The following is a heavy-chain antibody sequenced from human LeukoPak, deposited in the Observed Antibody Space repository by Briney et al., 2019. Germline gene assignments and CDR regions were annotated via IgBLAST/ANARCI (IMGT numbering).Heavy chain of an antibody. Sequence: GGSLRLSCAASGFTFRTYAMTWVRQAPGKGLEWVSSISASGASTYYADSVKGRFTISRDNSKNTLYLQMNSLRAEDTAVYYCAKAGRADSSSWWQDWFDPWGQGTLVTVSS. CDR1: GFTFRTYA. CDR3: AKAGRADSSSWWQDWFDP. J-gene: IGHJ5*02. D-gene: IGHD6-13*01. CDR2: ISASGAST. V-gene: IGHV3-23*01.